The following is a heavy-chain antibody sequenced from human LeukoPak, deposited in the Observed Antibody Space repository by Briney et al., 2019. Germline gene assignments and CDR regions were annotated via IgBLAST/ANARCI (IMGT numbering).Heavy chain of an antibody. CDR1: GFTFTNYA. CDR3: TKVRSGSSNWALRVFDY. D-gene: IGHD4-11*01. CDR2: ISPGGVTT. J-gene: IGHJ4*02. V-gene: IGHV3-23*01. Sequence: GGSLRLSCAASGFTFTNYALSWVRQVRGGGLEWVSTISPGGVTTYYAESMKGRFTISRDNSKSTLYLEMNSLRVEDTAVYYCTKVRSGSSNWALRVFDYWGQGALVTVSS.